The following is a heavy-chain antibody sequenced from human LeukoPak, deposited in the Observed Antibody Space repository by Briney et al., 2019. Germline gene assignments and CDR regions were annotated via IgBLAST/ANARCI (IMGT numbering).Heavy chain of an antibody. V-gene: IGHV3-7*05. Sequence: GGSLRLSCAASGFSFSDSWMTWVRQTPGKGLQWVASIHQDAGEKQYLDSVRGRFTISRDHARNSLYLQMTSLRVEDTAVYYCASSKDHYFRYWGQGTPVTVSS. CDR1: GFSFSDSW. CDR3: ASSKDHYFRY. J-gene: IGHJ4*02. CDR2: IHQDAGEK.